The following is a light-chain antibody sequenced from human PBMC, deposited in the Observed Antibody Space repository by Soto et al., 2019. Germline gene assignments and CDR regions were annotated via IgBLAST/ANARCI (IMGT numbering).Light chain of an antibody. V-gene: IGKV3-11*01. J-gene: IGKJ4*01. CDR2: DAS. CDR3: QQHINRLS. CDR1: QSVSNY. Sequence: EIVLTQSPATLSLSPGERATLSCRASQSVSNYLAWYQQKPGQAPRLLIYDASNRATGIPARFSGSGSGTDFTLPISPLEPEDFAVYYCQQHINRLSFGGGTKVEIK.